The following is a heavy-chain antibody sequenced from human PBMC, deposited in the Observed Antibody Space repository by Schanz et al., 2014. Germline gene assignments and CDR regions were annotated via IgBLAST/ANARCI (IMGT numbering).Heavy chain of an antibody. V-gene: IGHV3-33*06. Sequence: QVQLVESGGGLVQPGRSLRLSCAASGFTFSRSGMHWVRQAPGKGLEWVAIIWFDGSNKYYADSVKGRFTISRDNSKNTLFLQMNSLRAEDTAVYYCAKSALWGSGVYYASQIDYWGQGALVTVSS. CDR3: AKSALWGSGVYYASQIDY. CDR2: IWFDGSNK. J-gene: IGHJ4*02. D-gene: IGHD3-10*01. CDR1: GFTFSRSG.